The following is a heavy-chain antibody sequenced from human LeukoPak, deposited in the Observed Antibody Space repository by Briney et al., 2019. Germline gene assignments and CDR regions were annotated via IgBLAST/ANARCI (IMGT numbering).Heavy chain of an antibody. Sequence: GGSLRLSCAASGFTFSSYWMSWVRQAPGKGLEWVANIKQDGSEKYYADSVKGRFTISRDNAKNSLYLQMNSLRAEDTAVYYCARGYYGSVTYWGYWGQGTLVTVSS. CDR1: GFTFSSYW. CDR3: ARGYYGSVTYWGY. J-gene: IGHJ4*02. D-gene: IGHD3-10*01. V-gene: IGHV3-7*04. CDR2: IKQDGSEK.